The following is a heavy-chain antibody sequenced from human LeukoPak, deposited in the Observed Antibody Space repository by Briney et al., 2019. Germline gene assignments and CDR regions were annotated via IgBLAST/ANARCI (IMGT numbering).Heavy chain of an antibody. CDR1: GYTFTDYY. J-gene: IGHJ4*02. Sequence: ASVKVSCKTSGYTFTDYYIHWVRQAPGQGLEWMGWVNCYSGGTNYTQKFEGRLTMTRDTSISAAYMELSRLRSDDTAIYYCARDLGEGYFNYWGQGTLVTVSS. CDR3: ARDLGEGYFNY. CDR2: VNCYSGGT. V-gene: IGHV1-2*02.